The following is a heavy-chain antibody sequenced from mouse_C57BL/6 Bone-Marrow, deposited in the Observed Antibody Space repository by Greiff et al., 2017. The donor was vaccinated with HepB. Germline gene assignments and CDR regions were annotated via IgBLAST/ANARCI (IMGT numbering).Heavy chain of an antibody. V-gene: IGHV1-18*01. CDR3: AREGGLLRPWFAY. Sequence: VHVKQSGPELVKPGASVKIPCKASGYTFTDYNMDWVKQSHGKSLEWIGDINPNNGGTIYNQKFKGKATLTVDKSSSTAYMELRSLTSEDTAVYYCAREGGLLRPWFAYWGQGTLVTVSA. D-gene: IGHD1-2*01. CDR2: INPNNGGT. J-gene: IGHJ3*01. CDR1: GYTFTDYN.